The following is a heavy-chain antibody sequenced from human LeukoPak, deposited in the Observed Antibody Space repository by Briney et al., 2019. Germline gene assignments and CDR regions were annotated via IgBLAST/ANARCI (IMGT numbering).Heavy chain of an antibody. CDR2: INSDGSST. CDR3: ARARGSGSYWDWFDP. Sequence: PGGSLRLSCAASGFTFSSYAMHWVRQAPGKGLVWVSRINSDGSSTSYADSVKGRFTISRDNAKNTLYLQMNSLRAEDTAVYYCARARGSGSYWDWFDPWGQGTLVTVSS. D-gene: IGHD3-10*01. J-gene: IGHJ5*02. CDR1: GFTFSSYA. V-gene: IGHV3-74*01.